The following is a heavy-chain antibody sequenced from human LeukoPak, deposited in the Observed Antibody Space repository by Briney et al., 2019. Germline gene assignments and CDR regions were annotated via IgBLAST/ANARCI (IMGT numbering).Heavy chain of an antibody. J-gene: IGHJ6*02. D-gene: IGHD1-26*01. CDR3: AKDKGGSYYYYGMDV. V-gene: IGHV3-30*18. Sequence: GRSLRLSCAASEFTFSSYGMHWVRQAPGKGLEWVAVISYDGSNKYYADSVKGRFTISRDNSKNTLYLQMNSLRAEDTAVYYCAKDKGGSYYYYGMDVWGQGTTVTVSS. CDR1: EFTFSSYG. CDR2: ISYDGSNK.